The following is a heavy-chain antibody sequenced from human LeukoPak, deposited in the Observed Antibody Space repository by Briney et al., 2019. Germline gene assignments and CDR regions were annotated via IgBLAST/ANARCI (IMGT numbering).Heavy chain of an antibody. J-gene: IGHJ6*02. CDR2: ISGGGGGT. D-gene: IGHD3-3*01. V-gene: IGHV3-23*01. CDR3: AKDLRGKPCYYYGWDV. Sequence: GGSLRLSCAASGFTFSSYAMSWVRQAPGKGLEWVSAISGGGGGTFYADSVKGRFTISRDNSKNTLYLEVNSLRAEDTAVYYCAKDLRGKPCYYYGWDVWGQGTTVTVSS. CDR1: GFTFSSYA.